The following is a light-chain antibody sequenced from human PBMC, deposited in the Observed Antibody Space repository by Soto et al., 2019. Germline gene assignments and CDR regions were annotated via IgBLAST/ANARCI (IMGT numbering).Light chain of an antibody. CDR3: QQSAT. Sequence: IGLTHSPTTLSLSPGERPTLSCRASQSVSSYLAWYQKKPGQAPRLLIYDASNRATGISARFSGSGSGTDFTLTISRLEPEDFAVYYCQQSATFGPGTKVDI. CDR1: QSVSSY. J-gene: IGKJ3*01. V-gene: IGKV3-11*01. CDR2: DAS.